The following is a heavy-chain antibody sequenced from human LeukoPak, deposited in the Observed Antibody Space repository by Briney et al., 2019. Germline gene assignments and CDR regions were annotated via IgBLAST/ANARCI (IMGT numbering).Heavy chain of an antibody. D-gene: IGHD3-22*01. CDR1: GFTFDDYA. J-gene: IGHJ3*02. CDR3: ARDRIAVVTYDAFDI. Sequence: GRSLRLSCAASGFTFDDYAMHWVRQAPGKGLEWVSGISWNSGSIGYADSVKGRFTNSRDNSKNTLYLQMNSLRAEDTAVYYCARDRIAVVTYDAFDIWGQGTMVTVSS. CDR2: ISWNSGSI. V-gene: IGHV3-9*01.